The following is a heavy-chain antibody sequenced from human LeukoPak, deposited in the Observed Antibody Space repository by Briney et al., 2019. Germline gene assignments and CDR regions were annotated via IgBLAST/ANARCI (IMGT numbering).Heavy chain of an antibody. D-gene: IGHD4-17*01. J-gene: IGHJ4*02. CDR1: GFTFSSYW. CDR2: ISGSGGTT. CDR3: AKDGDQVTVTKLDY. V-gene: IGHV3-23*01. Sequence: GRSLRLSCAASGFTFSSYWMHWVRQAPGKGLEWVSGISGSGGTTYYADSVKGRFTISRDNSKNTLYLEMDSLRAEDTAVYYCAKDGDQVTVTKLDYWGQGTLVTVSS.